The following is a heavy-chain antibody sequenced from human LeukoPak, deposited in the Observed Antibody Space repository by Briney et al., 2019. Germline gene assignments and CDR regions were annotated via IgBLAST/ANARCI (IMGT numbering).Heavy chain of an antibody. V-gene: IGHV1-69*13. Sequence: SVKVSCKASAGTFSSYAISWVRQAPGQGREWMGGIIPIFITATYAQQFQGRVTITADESTSTAYMVLSSLRSEDTDVYYFARGTDFWSANYYSYMEVWGKGTTVTVSS. CDR1: AGTFSSYA. D-gene: IGHD3-3*01. CDR3: ARGTDFWSANYYSYMEV. CDR2: IIPIFITA. J-gene: IGHJ6*03.